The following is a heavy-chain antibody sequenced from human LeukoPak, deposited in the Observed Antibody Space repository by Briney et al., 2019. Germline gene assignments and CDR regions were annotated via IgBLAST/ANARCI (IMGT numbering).Heavy chain of an antibody. CDR3: ARERDGMDV. J-gene: IGHJ6*02. CDR2: IYYSGST. CDR1: GGSNSSYY. Sequence: PSETLSLTCTVSGGSNSSYYWSWIRQPPGKGLEWIGYIYYSGSTNYNPSLKSRVTISVDTSKNQFSLKPSSVTAADTAVYYCARERDGMDVWGQGTTVTVSS. V-gene: IGHV4-59*01.